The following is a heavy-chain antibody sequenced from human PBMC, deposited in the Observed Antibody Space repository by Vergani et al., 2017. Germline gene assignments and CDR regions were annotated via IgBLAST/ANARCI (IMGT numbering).Heavy chain of an antibody. J-gene: IGHJ6*03. V-gene: IGHV3-21*02. Sequence: DVQLVQSGGGQVQPGESLEVSCAASEFKISDFDIHWVRQAPGRGLEWVGRSGLEGARMIANSVASFSASVRGRFGISRDNVKNSLYLQMNSLRAEDTAVYYCAREGGLMYSSSFLYYMDVWGKGTTVTVSS. CDR2: SGLEGARMIANS. D-gene: IGHD6-6*01. CDR1: EFKISDFD. CDR3: AREGGLMYSSSFLYYMDV.